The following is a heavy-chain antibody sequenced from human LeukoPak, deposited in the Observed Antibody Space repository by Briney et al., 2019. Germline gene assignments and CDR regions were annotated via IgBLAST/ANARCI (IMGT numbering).Heavy chain of an antibody. J-gene: IGHJ4*02. CDR1: GGTFSSYA. Sequence: GASVKVSCKASGGTFSSYAISWVRQAPGQGLEWMGGIIPILGTANYAQKFQGRVTITADKSTSTAYMELSSLRSEDTAVYYCASRGIVGATGDDYWGQGTLVTVSS. CDR3: ASRGIVGATGDDY. CDR2: IIPILGTA. V-gene: IGHV1-69*10. D-gene: IGHD1-26*01.